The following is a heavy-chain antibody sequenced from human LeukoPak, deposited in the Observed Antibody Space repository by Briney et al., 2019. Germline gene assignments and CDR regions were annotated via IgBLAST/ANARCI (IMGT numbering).Heavy chain of an antibody. CDR1: GFTFSNYV. J-gene: IGHJ4*02. V-gene: IGHV3-23*01. CDR3: AKAPPGYSAYALLAN. CDR2: ISGPGGGT. D-gene: IGHD5-12*01. Sequence: GGSLRLSCAASGFTFSNYVMNWVRQAPGKGLEWVSAISGPGGGTYYADSVKGRFTISRDNSKNTLYLQMNSLRVEDTAVYYCAKAPPGYSAYALLANWGQGTLVTVSS.